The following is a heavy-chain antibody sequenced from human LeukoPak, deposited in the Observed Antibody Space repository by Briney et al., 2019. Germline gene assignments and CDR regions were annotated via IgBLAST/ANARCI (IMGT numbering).Heavy chain of an antibody. D-gene: IGHD6-19*01. CDR2: IYYSGST. CDR3: ARAGGWQWLGNWFDP. V-gene: IGHV4-39*01. CDR1: GVSISSSSYY. Sequence: SETLSLTCTVSGVSISSSSYYWGWIRQPPGRGLEWIGSIYYSGSTYYNPSLKSRVTISVDTSKNQFSLKLSSVTAADTAVYFCARAGGWQWLGNWFDPWGQGTLVTVSS. J-gene: IGHJ5*02.